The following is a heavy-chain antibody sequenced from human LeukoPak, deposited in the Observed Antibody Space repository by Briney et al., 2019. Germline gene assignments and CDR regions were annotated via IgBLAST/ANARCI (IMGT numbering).Heavy chain of an antibody. D-gene: IGHD3-3*01. CDR1: GFTFDDYA. Sequence: PGGSLRLSCAASGFTFDDYAMHWVRQVPGKGLEWVSGISWNSGSIGYADSVKGRFTISRDNAKNSLYLQINSLRAEDTVVYYCASGATYYDFWSGYYRNDYWGQGTLVTVSS. CDR3: ASGATYYDFWSGYYRNDY. V-gene: IGHV3-9*01. CDR2: ISWNSGSI. J-gene: IGHJ4*02.